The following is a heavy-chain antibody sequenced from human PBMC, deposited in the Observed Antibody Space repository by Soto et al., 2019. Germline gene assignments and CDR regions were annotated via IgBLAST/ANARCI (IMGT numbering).Heavy chain of an antibody. CDR3: ARGKSQLESALVKH. D-gene: IGHD1-1*01. J-gene: IGHJ4*02. Sequence: QVQLVESGGGVVQPGRSLRLSCAASGFTFSSYAMHWVRQAPGKGLEWVAVISYDGSNKYYADSVKGRFTISRDNSKNSLYLQMNSLRAEDTAVYYCARGKSQLESALVKHWGQGTLVTVSS. V-gene: IGHV3-30-3*01. CDR1: GFTFSSYA. CDR2: ISYDGSNK.